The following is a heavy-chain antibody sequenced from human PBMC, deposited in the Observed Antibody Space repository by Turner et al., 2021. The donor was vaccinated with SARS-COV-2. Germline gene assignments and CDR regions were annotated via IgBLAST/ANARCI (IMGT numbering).Heavy chain of an antibody. J-gene: IGHJ6*02. D-gene: IGHD6-19*01. CDR1: GFTFDDYT. CDR3: AKDISSWYEGIAVAGTNYGMDV. Sequence: EVQLVESGGVVVQPGGSLSLSWAASGFTFDDYTMHWVRQAPGKGLEWVSLISWDGGSTYYADSVKGRFTISRDNSKNSLYLQMNSLRTEDTALYYCAKDISSWYEGIAVAGTNYGMDVWGQGTTVTVSS. V-gene: IGHV3-43*01. CDR2: ISWDGGST.